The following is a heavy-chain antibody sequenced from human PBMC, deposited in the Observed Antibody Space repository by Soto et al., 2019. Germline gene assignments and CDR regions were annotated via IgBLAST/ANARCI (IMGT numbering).Heavy chain of an antibody. CDR3: AEDTRPYSPHGVDV. D-gene: IGHD5-18*01. Sequence: GGSLRLSCAASGFTFDGYAMHWVRQVPGKGLEWVALITWDGGSTFYADSVKGRFIVSRDNSENSLYLQMNSLRGEDSGLYYCAEDTRPYSPHGVDVWGQGTTVTVSS. V-gene: IGHV3-43D*04. J-gene: IGHJ6*02. CDR1: GFTFDGYA. CDR2: ITWDGGST.